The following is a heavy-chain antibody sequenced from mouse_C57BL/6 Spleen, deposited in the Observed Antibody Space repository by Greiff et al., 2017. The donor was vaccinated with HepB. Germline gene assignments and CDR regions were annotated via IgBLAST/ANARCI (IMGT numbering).Heavy chain of an antibody. V-gene: IGHV5-9-1*02. Sequence: EVQLVESGEGLVKPGGSLKLSCAASGFTFSSYAMSWVRQTPEKRLEWVAYISSGGDYIYYADTVKGRFTISRDNARNTLYLQMSSLKSEDTAMYYCTRDRYYGSGYWYFDVWGTGTTVTVSS. CDR2: ISSGGDYI. J-gene: IGHJ1*03. CDR1: GFTFSSYA. D-gene: IGHD1-1*01. CDR3: TRDRYYGSGYWYFDV.